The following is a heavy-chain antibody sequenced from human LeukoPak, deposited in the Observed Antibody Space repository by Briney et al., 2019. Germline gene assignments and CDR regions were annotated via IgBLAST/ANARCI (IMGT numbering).Heavy chain of an antibody. Sequence: GGSLRLSCAASGFTFSSYGMHWVRQAPGKGLEWVAVIPYDGSNKYYADSVKGRFTISRDNSKNTVYLQVRSLRAEDTAVHYCAKDLGWIQFGYWGQGALVTVSS. CDR2: IPYDGSNK. CDR1: GFTFSSYG. V-gene: IGHV3-30*18. CDR3: AKDLGWIQFGY. J-gene: IGHJ4*02. D-gene: IGHD5-18*01.